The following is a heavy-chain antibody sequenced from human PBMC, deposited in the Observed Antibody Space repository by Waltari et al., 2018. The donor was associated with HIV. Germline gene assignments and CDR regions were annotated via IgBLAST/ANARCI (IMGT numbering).Heavy chain of an antibody. CDR3: ARGGVYGYYYYGMDV. CDR2: INHSGST. V-gene: IGHV4-34*01. J-gene: IGHJ6*02. CDR1: GGSFSGYY. D-gene: IGHD4-17*01. Sequence: QVQLQQWGAGLLKPSETLSLTCAVYGGSFSGYYWSWIRQPPGKGLEWIGEINHSGSTNYNPSLKSRVTISVDTSKNQFSLKLSSVTAADTAVYYCARGGVYGYYYYGMDVWGQGTTVTVSS.